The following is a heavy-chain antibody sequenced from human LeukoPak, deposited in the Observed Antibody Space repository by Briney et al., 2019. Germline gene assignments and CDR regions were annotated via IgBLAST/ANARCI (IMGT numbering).Heavy chain of an antibody. V-gene: IGHV3-23*01. D-gene: IGHD7-27*01. J-gene: IGHJ6*03. Sequence: GGSLRLSCVSSGFIFSSYVMSWVRQAPGKGLEWVSSISVAGATTDYADSVKGRFTISRDNSKNSLYLQMNSLRAEDTAVYYCARGTGDPFNYYYYMDVWGKGTTVTVSS. CDR2: ISVAGATT. CDR1: GFIFSSYV. CDR3: ARGTGDPFNYYYYMDV.